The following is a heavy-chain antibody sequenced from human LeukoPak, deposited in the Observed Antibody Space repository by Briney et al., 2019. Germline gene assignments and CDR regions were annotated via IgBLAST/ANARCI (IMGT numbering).Heavy chain of an antibody. CDR1: GYTLTELS. CDR2: FDPEYGET. V-gene: IGHV1-24*01. D-gene: IGHD3-16*01. J-gene: IGHJ4*02. CDR3: ATDLFMITSADY. Sequence: ASVKVSCKVSGYTLTELSMHWVRQAPGKGLAWMGGFDPEYGETIYAQKFQGRVTMTEDTSTDTAYMELSRLGSDDTAVYYCATDLFMITSADYWGQGTLVTVSS.